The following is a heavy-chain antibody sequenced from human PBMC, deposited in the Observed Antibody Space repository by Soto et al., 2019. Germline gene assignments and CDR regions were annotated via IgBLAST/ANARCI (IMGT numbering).Heavy chain of an antibody. J-gene: IGHJ4*02. Sequence: SVQVSCKASGRTFSSYAISWVSQASGQGLEWMGGIIPIFGTANYALKFQGRVTITADESTSTAYMELSSLRSEDTAVYYCARDLSIAAAGSFDYWGQGTLVTVSS. CDR2: IIPIFGTA. CDR1: GRTFSSYA. V-gene: IGHV1-69*13. CDR3: ARDLSIAAAGSFDY. D-gene: IGHD6-13*01.